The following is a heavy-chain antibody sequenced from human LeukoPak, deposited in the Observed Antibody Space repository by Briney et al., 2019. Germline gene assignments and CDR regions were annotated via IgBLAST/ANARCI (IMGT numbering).Heavy chain of an antibody. CDR2: IIPIFGIA. J-gene: IGHJ5*02. V-gene: IGHV1-69*04. Sequence: ASVKVSCKASGGTFSSYAISWVRQAPGQGLEWMGRIIPIFGIANYAQMFQGRVTITADKSTSTAYMELSSLRSEDTAVYYCAREIGSITIFGVVTHHNWFDPWGQGTLVTVSS. CDR1: GGTFSSYA. D-gene: IGHD3-3*01. CDR3: AREIGSITIFGVVTHHNWFDP.